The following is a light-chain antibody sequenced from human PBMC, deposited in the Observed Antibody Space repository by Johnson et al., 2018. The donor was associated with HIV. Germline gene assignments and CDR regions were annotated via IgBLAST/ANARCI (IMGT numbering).Light chain of an antibody. V-gene: IGLV1-51*02. CDR2: ENN. J-gene: IGLJ1*01. CDR1: SSNIGNNY. CDR3: GTWDSSLSAHYV. Sequence: QPVLTQPPSVSAAPGQKVTISCSGSSSNIGNNYVSWYQQLPGTAPKLLIYENNKRPSGIPDRFSGSKSGTSATLGITGLQTGDEADYYCGTWDSSLSAHYVFGTGTKVTV.